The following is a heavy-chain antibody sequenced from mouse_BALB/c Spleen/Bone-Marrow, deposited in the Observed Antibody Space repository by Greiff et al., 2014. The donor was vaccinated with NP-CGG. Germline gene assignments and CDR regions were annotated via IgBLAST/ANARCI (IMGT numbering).Heavy chain of an antibody. CDR1: GFSLPRFG. D-gene: IGHD2-4*01. CDR3: ARGDYDYAMDY. Sequence: QVQLQQSGPGLVAPSQSLSITCTVSGFSLPRFGVHWVRQPPGKGLEWLGIIWAGGTTNYNSALMSRLSISKDNSKSRVFLRMNSLQTDDTAMYYCARGDYDYAMDYWGQGTSVTVSS. J-gene: IGHJ4*01. CDR2: IWAGGTT. V-gene: IGHV2-9*02.